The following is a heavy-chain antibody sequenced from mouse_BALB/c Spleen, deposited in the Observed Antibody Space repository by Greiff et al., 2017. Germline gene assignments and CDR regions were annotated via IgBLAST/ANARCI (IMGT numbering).Heavy chain of an antibody. V-gene: IGHV5-12-2*01. D-gene: IGHD4-1*01. J-gene: IGHJ4*01. CDR3: ARHFLTYYAMDY. CDR1: GFTFSSYT. CDR2: ISNGGGST. Sequence: DVHLVESGGGLVQPGGSLKLSCAASGFTFSSYTMSWVRQTPEKRLEWVAYISNGGGSTYYPDTVKGRFTISRDNAKNTLYLQMSSLKSEDTAMYYCARHFLTYYAMDYWGQGTSVTVSS.